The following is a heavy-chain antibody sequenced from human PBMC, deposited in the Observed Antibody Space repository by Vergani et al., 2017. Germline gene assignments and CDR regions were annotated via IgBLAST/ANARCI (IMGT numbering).Heavy chain of an antibody. CDR1: GGSISSSSYY. CDR3: AREGTTGSYPDAFDI. V-gene: IGHV4-39*07. Sequence: QLQLQESGPGLVKPSETLSLTCTVSGGSISSSSYYWGWIRQPPGKGLEWIGSIYYSGSTYYNPSLKSRVTISGDTSKNQFSLKLSSVTAADTAVYYCAREGTTGSYPDAFDIWGQGTMVTVSS. D-gene: IGHD1-26*01. CDR2: IYYSGST. J-gene: IGHJ3*02.